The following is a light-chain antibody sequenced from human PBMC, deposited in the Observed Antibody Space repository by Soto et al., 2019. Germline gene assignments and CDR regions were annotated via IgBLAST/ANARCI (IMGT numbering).Light chain of an antibody. Sequence: QSALTQPPSASGSPGQSVTVSCTGTSSDVGGYNFVSWYQHHPGKAPKLIIYEISKRPSGVPDRFSGSKSGNTASLTVSGLQAEDEAYYFCSSYAGNNNYVFGTGTKLTVL. CDR1: SSDVGGYNF. J-gene: IGLJ1*01. V-gene: IGLV2-8*01. CDR2: EIS. CDR3: SSYAGNNNYV.